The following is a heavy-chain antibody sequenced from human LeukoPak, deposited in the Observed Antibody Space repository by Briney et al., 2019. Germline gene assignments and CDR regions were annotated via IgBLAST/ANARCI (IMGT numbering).Heavy chain of an antibody. CDR1: GGSISIYY. CDR3: ERGESGSYGDAFDI. Sequence: SESLSLTCTVSGGSISIYYWSWIRQPPGKGLEWLGYIYYSGSTNYNPSLKSRVTISANKSKNQSSLKLSAVTGADTAVYYCERGESGSYGDAFDIWGEGTMVTVSS. J-gene: IGHJ3*02. D-gene: IGHD6-19*01. CDR2: IYYSGST. V-gene: IGHV4-59*01.